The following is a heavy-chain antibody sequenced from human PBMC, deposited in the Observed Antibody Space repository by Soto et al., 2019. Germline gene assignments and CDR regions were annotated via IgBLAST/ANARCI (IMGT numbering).Heavy chain of an antibody. CDR3: ARDLGVSDF. J-gene: IGHJ4*02. CDR2: ISSDGSST. CDR1: GFTFSSYA. D-gene: IGHD2-8*01. V-gene: IGHV3-74*01. Sequence: PGGSLRLSCAASGFTFSSYAMSWVRQAPGKGLVWVSHISSDGSSTAYADSVKGRFTISRDNAKNALYLQMNSLRVDDTAVYYCARDLGVSDFWGQGTLVTVSS.